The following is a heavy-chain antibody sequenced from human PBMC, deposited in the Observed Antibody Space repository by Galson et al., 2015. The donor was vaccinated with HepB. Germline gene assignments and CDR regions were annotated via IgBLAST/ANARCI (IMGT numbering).Heavy chain of an antibody. J-gene: IGHJ4*02. Sequence: SLRLSCAASGFTFSSYSMNWVRQAPGKGLEWVSYISSSSSTIYYADSVKGRFTISRDNAKNSLYLQMNSLRAEDTAVYYCATADPYYYDSSGSIDYWGQGTLVTVSS. CDR2: ISSSSSTI. V-gene: IGHV3-48*01. CDR3: ATADPYYYDSSGSIDY. D-gene: IGHD3-22*01. CDR1: GFTFSSYS.